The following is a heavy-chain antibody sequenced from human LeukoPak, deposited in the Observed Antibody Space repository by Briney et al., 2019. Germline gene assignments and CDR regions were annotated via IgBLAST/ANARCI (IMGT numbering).Heavy chain of an antibody. CDR2: INQDGTEK. V-gene: IGHV3-7*01. Sequence: GGSLRLSCAASGFTFSSYWMSWVRQLPGKGLEWVANINQDGTEKYYVDSVKGRFTISRDNAKNSLDLQMNSLRVEDTGIYYCVKVAKYYYGSETYYFFEHWGQGTPVTASS. CDR3: VKVAKYYYGSETYYFFEH. J-gene: IGHJ4*02. CDR1: GFTFSSYW. D-gene: IGHD3-10*01.